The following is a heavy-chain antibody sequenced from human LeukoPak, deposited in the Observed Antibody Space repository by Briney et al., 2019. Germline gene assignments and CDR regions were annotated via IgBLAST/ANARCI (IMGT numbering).Heavy chain of an antibody. D-gene: IGHD3-22*01. CDR1: GFAFSNYA. CDR3: AKCGYNSEXSGWCHAFDI. Sequence: GGSLRLSCAASGFAFSNYAMNWVRQAPGKGLEWVSATGFRSGTQYADSVKCRFTISRDDSKHTLYLQMNSLRAEDTAIYFCAKCGYNSEXSGWCHAFDIWGQGAVVTV. J-gene: IGHJ3*02. V-gene: IGHV3-23*01. CDR2: TGFRSGT.